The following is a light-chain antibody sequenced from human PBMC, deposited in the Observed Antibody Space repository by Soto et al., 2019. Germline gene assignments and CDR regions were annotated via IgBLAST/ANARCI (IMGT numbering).Light chain of an antibody. CDR1: QSVLYSSNNKNY. CDR3: QQYYSTPPT. Sequence: DTVMTQSPDSLAVSLGERATINCKSSQSVLYSSNNKNYLAWYQQKPGQPPKLLIYRASTRESGVPDRFSGSGSGTDFTLTISSLQAEDVAVYYCQQYYSTPPTFGGGTKVEIK. J-gene: IGKJ4*01. V-gene: IGKV4-1*01. CDR2: RAS.